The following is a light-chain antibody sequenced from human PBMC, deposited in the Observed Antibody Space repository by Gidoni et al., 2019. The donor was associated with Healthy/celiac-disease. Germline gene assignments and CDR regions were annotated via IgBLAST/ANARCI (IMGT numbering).Light chain of an antibody. CDR3: QAWDSSTAV. Sequence: SYERPQPPSLSVSPGQTASITCSGDKWGDKYACWYQQKPGQSTVLVIYKDSKRPSGIPERLAGSNFGNTATLTISGTQAMDEADYYCQAWDSSTAVFGGGTKLTVL. J-gene: IGLJ2*01. CDR1: KWGDKY. CDR2: KDS. V-gene: IGLV3-1*01.